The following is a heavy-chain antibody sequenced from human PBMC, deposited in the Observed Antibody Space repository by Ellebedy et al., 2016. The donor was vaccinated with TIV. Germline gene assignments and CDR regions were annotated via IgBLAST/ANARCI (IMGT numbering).Heavy chain of an antibody. V-gene: IGHV3-30*01. CDR3: ARSDMGPYGSSSEY. Sequence: SVKGRFTISRDNSKNTLYLQMNSLRAEDTAVYYCARSDMGPYGSSSEYWGHGTLVTVSS. D-gene: IGHD6-13*01. J-gene: IGHJ4*01.